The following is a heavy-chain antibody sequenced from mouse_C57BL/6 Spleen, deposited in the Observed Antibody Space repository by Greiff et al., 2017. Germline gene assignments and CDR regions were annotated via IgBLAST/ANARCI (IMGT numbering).Heavy chain of an antibody. Sequence: QVQLQQSGAELVRPGASVTLSCKASGYTFTDYEMHWVKQTPVHGLEWIGAIDPGTGGTAYNQKFKGKAILTADKSSSTAYMELRSLTSEDSAVYCCTSDEYPWFAYWGQGTLVTVSA. CDR3: TSDEYPWFAY. CDR1: GYTFTDYE. J-gene: IGHJ3*01. V-gene: IGHV1-15*01. D-gene: IGHD5-1*01. CDR2: IDPGTGGT.